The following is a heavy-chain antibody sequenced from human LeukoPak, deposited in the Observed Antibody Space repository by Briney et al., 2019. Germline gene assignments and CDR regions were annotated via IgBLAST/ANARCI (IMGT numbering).Heavy chain of an antibody. CDR3: ASAGGAKGDAFDI. J-gene: IGHJ3*02. V-gene: IGHV4-59*11. CDR2: IYYSGST. Sequence: SETLSLTCTVSGGSISSHCWSWIRQPPGKGLEWIGYIYYSGSTNYNPSLKSRVTISVDTSKNQFSLKLSSVTAADTAVYYCASAGGAKGDAFDIWGQGTMVTVSS. D-gene: IGHD4-17*01. CDR1: GGSISSHC.